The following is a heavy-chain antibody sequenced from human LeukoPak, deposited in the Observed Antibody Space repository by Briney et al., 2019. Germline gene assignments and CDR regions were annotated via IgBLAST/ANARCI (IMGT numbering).Heavy chain of an antibody. D-gene: IGHD3-3*01. CDR1: GYTFTSYG. Sequence: GASVKVSCKASGYTFTSYGFSWVRQAPGQGLEWMGWISAYNGNTNYAQKLQGRVTMTTDTSTSTAYMELRSLRSDDTAVYYCARTALRYDFWSGYSDYYYMDVWGKGTTVTVSS. J-gene: IGHJ6*03. CDR3: ARTALRYDFWSGYSDYYYMDV. CDR2: ISAYNGNT. V-gene: IGHV1-18*01.